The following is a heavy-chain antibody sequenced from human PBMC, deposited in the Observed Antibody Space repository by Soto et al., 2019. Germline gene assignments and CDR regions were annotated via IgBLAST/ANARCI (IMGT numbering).Heavy chain of an antibody. Sequence: SETLSLSCTFSGASISDYYWSWIRQPQGKGLEWIGHIYYCGSPNYGQQLKSRVSISIDKSKRPFSLNLRSLTAADTAVYYCARVGRGSYYDVNWFDPWGQGKVVTVSS. CDR1: GASISDYY. CDR3: ARVGRGSYYDVNWFDP. D-gene: IGHD1-26*01. CDR2: IYYCGSP. J-gene: IGHJ5*02. V-gene: IGHV4-59*01.